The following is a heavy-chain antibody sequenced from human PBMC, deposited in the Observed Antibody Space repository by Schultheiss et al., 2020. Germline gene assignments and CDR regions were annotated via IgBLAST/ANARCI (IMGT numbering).Heavy chain of an antibody. CDR3: ARHSPQLRYFDWLSIDY. Sequence: GESLKISCKGSGYSFTSYWIGWVRQMPGKGLEWMGIIYPGDSDTRYSPSFQGQVTISADKSISTAYLQWSSLKASDTAMYYCARHSPQLRYFDWLSIDYWGQGSLVNVYS. CDR1: GYSFTSYW. CDR2: IYPGDSDT. D-gene: IGHD3-9*01. V-gene: IGHV5-51*01. J-gene: IGHJ4*02.